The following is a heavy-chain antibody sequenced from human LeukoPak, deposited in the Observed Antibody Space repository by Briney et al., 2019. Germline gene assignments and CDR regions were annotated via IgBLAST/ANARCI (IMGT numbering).Heavy chain of an antibody. J-gene: IGHJ3*02. Sequence: PGGSLRLSCAASGFTVSSNYMRWVRQAPGKGLEWVSLIYSDGSTFYSDSVKGRFTISRDNFKNTLYLQMNNLRAEDTAVYFCARVVTDAFDIWGQGTTVTVSS. CDR3: ARVVTDAFDI. CDR1: GFTVSSNY. V-gene: IGHV3-66*01. D-gene: IGHD5-18*01. CDR2: IYSDGST.